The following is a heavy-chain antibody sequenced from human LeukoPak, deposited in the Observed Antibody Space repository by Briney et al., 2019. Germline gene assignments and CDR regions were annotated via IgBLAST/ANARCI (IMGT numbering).Heavy chain of an antibody. V-gene: IGHV3-30*02. CDR1: GFPFSSHG. CDR3: ASGEPTRGTLDY. J-gene: IGHJ4*02. Sequence: GGSLRLSCAASGFPFSSHGTYWVRQTPDKGLQWVAYLRKDATYSNYADSVRGRFTISRDNSKNTLDLQMSSLRVEDTAVYYCASGEPTRGTLDYWGQGTLVTVSS. CDR2: LRKDATYS. D-gene: IGHD1-14*01.